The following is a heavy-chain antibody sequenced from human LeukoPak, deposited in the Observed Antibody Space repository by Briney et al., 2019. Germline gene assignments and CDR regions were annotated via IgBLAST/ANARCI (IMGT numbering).Heavy chain of an antibody. V-gene: IGHV3-11*04. D-gene: IGHD6-25*01. J-gene: IGHJ4*02. Sequence: PGGSLRLSCAASGFTFSDNYMSWIRQAPGKGLKWVSYISNGRTTTKYADSVEGRFTISRDNAKNFLYLQMNSLRAEDTAVYFCASEPRLLDHWGQGTLVTVSS. CDR1: GFTFSDNY. CDR3: ASEPRLLDH. CDR2: ISNGRTTT.